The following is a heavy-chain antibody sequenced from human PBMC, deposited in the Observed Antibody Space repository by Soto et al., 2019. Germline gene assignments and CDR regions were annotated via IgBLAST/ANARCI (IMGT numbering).Heavy chain of an antibody. Sequence: QVQLVQSEAEVKEPGASVKVSCKASGYTFHDYTISWVRQAPGQGLEWMGWINTYIAYAQSAQNLRGRVSMTADTSTKTAYIELRNLRADDTAVYYCARNSRDLYGWLDPWGQGNLVTVAS. CDR1: GYTFHDYT. J-gene: IGHJ5*02. CDR3: ARNSRDLYGWLDP. V-gene: IGHV1-18*04. D-gene: IGHD2-8*01. CDR2: INTYIAYA.